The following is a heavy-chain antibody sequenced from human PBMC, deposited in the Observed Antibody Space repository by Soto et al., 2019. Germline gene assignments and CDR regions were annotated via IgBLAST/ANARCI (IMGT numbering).Heavy chain of an antibody. CDR1: GFTIDDYA. CDR2: ISWNSGSI. J-gene: IGHJ4*02. CDR3: AKDSYGDYAVGDLLDY. Sequence: EVQLVESGGGLVQPGRSLRLSCAASGFTIDDYAMHWVRQAPGKGLEWVSGISWNSGSIGYADSVKGRLTISRDNAKNSRYLKMNSLRAEDTAVYYCAKDSYGDYAVGDLLDYCGQGTLVTVSA. D-gene: IGHD4-17*01. V-gene: IGHV3-9*01.